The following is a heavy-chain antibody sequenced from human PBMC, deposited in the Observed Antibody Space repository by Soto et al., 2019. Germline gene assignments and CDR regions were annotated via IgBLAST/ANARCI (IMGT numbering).Heavy chain of an antibody. D-gene: IGHD3-16*01. CDR3: ARLMITFGVDAFEI. CDR2: IYYSGST. J-gene: IGHJ3*02. Sequence: QLQLQESGPGLVKPSETLSLTCTVSGASISSSNYYWGWIRQPPGKGLEWIGTIYYSGSTYYNPSLKSRVTISVDSSKNQFSLKLSSVTAADTAVYYCARLMITFGVDAFEIWGQGTMVTVSS. V-gene: IGHV4-39*01. CDR1: GASISSSNYY.